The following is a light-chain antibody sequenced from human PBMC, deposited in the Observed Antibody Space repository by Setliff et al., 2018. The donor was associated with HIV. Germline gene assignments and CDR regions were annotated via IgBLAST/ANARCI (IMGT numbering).Light chain of an antibody. Sequence: QSVLTQPASVSGSPGQSITISCTGTSSDVGGYNYVSWYQQHPGKAPKLLMYEVRNRPSGVSDRFSGSKSGNTASLTISGLQAEDEADYYCSSYAITNTLPFGTGTRSPS. CDR3: SSYAITNTLP. J-gene: IGLJ1*01. CDR2: EVR. CDR1: SSDVGGYNY. V-gene: IGLV2-14*03.